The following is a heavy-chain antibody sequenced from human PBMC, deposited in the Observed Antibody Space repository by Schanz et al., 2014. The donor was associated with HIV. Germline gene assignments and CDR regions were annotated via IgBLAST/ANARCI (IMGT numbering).Heavy chain of an antibody. V-gene: IGHV3-73*02. J-gene: IGHJ6*02. Sequence: ELQLVESGGGLVQPGGSLKLSCAASGFTFSASAIHWVRQAAGKRLEWVARIRSKDNNYATTYSASVAGRFTISRDDSKNTAFLQMLGLKTEDTAVYFCTCGAVESKSYHYAPDVWGQGTSVTVSS. CDR3: TCGAVESKSYHYAPDV. CDR1: GFTFSASA. D-gene: IGHD1-1*01. CDR2: IRSKDNNYAT.